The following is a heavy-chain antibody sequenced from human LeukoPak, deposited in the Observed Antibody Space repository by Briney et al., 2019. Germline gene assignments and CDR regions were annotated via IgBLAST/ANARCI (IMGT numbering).Heavy chain of an antibody. CDR3: AREITVTTISRFDP. D-gene: IGHD4-17*01. Sequence: GGSLRLSCAASGFTFSSYAMHWVRQAPGKGLEWVTVISYDGSASRYADSVKGRFTISRDNSKNTLYLQMNSLRGDDTAIYYCAREITVTTISRFDPWGQGTLVTVSS. CDR2: ISYDGSAS. J-gene: IGHJ5*02. V-gene: IGHV3-30*04. CDR1: GFTFSSYA.